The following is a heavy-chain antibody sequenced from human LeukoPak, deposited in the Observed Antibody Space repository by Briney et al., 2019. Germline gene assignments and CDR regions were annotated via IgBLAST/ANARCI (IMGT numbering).Heavy chain of an antibody. J-gene: IGHJ3*02. CDR3: ARDSCSGGSCKERDAFDI. CDR2: INPNSGGT. CDR1: GYTFTGYY. D-gene: IGHD2-15*01. V-gene: IGHV1-2*02. Sequence: ASVKVSCKASGYTFTGYYMHWVRQAPGQGLEWMGWINPNSGGTNYAQKFQGRVTMTRDTSISTAYMELSRLRPDDTAVYYCARDSCSGGSCKERDAFDIWGQGTMVTVSS.